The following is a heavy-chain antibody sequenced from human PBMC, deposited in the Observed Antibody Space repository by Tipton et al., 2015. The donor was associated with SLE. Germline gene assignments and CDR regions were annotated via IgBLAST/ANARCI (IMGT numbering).Heavy chain of an antibody. CDR3: AREGHLGMGLDAFDI. D-gene: IGHD7-27*01. J-gene: IGHJ3*02. CDR1: RYSISSGYY. Sequence: TLSLTCIVSRYSISSGYYWGWMRQAPGKELEWIGSFYHSGNTYYNPSLTSRVTISADTSKNQFSLKLSSVTAADTAVYYCAREGHLGMGLDAFDIWGQGTMVTVSS. CDR2: FYHSGNT. V-gene: IGHV4-38-2*02.